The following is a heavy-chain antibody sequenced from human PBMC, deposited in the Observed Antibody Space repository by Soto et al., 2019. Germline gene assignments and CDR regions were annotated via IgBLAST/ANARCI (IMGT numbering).Heavy chain of an antibody. CDR3: VRDAGGAAFDI. V-gene: IGHV3-13*01. CDR1: GFTFSSYD. Sequence: GGSLRLSCAASGFTFSSYDMHWVRQATGKGLEWVSAIGTAGDTYYPGSVKGRFTISRENAKNSLYLQMNSLRAGDTAVYYCVRDAGGAAFDIWGQGTMVTVSS. J-gene: IGHJ3*02. D-gene: IGHD3-10*01. CDR2: IGTAGDT.